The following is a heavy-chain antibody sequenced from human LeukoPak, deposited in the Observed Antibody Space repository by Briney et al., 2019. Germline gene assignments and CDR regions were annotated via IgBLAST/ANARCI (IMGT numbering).Heavy chain of an antibody. J-gene: IGHJ3*02. CDR1: GYTFTGYY. D-gene: IGHD1-1*01. V-gene: IGHV1-2*02. Sequence: ASVKVSCKASGYTFTGYYMQWVRQAPGQGLEWMGWINPNSSVTNYAQKFQGRVTMTRDTSISTAYMELSRLRSDDTAVYYCARSRETAQLEPPDAFDIWGQGTMVTVSS. CDR3: ARSRETAQLEPPDAFDI. CDR2: INPNSSVT.